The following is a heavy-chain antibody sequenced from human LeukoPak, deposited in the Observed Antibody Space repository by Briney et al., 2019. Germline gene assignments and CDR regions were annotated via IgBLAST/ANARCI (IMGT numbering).Heavy chain of an antibody. CDR2: IYYSGIT. V-gene: IGHV4-31*03. Sequence: SQTLSLTCTVSGGSISNDGYYWSWIRQHPGKGLEWIGYIYYSGITYYNPSLKSRVTISVDTSKNQLSLKLSSVTAADTALYYCARYSGTKRDFDYWGQGTLVTVSS. CDR3: ARYSGTKRDFDY. CDR1: GGSISNDGYY. J-gene: IGHJ4*02. D-gene: IGHD5-12*01.